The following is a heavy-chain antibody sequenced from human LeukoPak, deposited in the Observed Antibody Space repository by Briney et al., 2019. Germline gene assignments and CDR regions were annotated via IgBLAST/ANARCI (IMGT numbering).Heavy chain of an antibody. CDR2: ISSSGEFT. CDR1: GFTFHNFA. Sequence: GGSLRLSCAASGFTFHNFAMSWVRQAPGKGLEWVSSISSSGEFTFYADSVKGRFTIFRDNSRYTLYLQMNSLRAEDAAMYYCVKDRPNYYESNGDYYKRDGDFWGQGTLVTVSA. V-gene: IGHV3-23*01. D-gene: IGHD3-22*01. J-gene: IGHJ4*02. CDR3: VKDRPNYYESNGDYYKRDGDF.